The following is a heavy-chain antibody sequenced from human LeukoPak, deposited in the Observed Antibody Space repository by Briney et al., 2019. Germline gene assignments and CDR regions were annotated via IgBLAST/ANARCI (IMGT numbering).Heavy chain of an antibody. V-gene: IGHV3-23*01. Sequence: GGSLRLSCAVSGFTFSSYVMSWVRQAPGKWLEWVSVIIGSGGSTDYADSVKGRFTISRDNFKNTLYLQMNRLRAEDTAVYYCARFNGVLNPRVYWFDYWGQGTLVTVSS. CDR3: ARFNGVLNPRVYWFDY. CDR2: IIGSGGST. CDR1: GFTFSSYV. D-gene: IGHD2-8*02. J-gene: IGHJ4*02.